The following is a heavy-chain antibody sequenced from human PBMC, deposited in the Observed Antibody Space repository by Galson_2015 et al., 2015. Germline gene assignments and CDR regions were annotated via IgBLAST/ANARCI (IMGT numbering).Heavy chain of an antibody. Sequence: SLRLSCAASGFTFSSYGMHWVRQAPGKGLEWVAVIWYDGSNKYYADSVKGRFTISRDNSKNTLYLQMNSLRAEDTAVYYCAKDQHGSQWPVPGNWFDPWGQGTLVTVSS. D-gene: IGHD6-19*01. CDR1: GFTFSSYG. CDR3: AKDQHGSQWPVPGNWFDP. CDR2: IWYDGSNK. J-gene: IGHJ5*02. V-gene: IGHV3-33*06.